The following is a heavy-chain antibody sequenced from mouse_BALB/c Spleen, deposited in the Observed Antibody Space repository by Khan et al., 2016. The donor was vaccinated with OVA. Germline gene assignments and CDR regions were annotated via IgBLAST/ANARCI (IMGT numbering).Heavy chain of an antibody. J-gene: IGHJ2*01. V-gene: IGHV1-7*01. Sequence: VQLQQSGAELAKPGASVKMSCKASGYTFINYWILWVKQRPGQGPEWIGYINPSTGYTEYNQNFKDKATLTADKSSRTAYMQLSSLTSEDSAVYYCARRGLRWDFDYWGQGTTLTVSS. D-gene: IGHD1-1*01. CDR2: INPSTGYT. CDR1: GYTFINYW. CDR3: ARRGLRWDFDY.